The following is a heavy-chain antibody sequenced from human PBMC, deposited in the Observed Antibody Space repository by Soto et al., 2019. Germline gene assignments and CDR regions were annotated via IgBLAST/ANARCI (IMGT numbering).Heavy chain of an antibody. V-gene: IGHV3-23*01. CDR3: AGICFGELFPDTAMMYYFDY. J-gene: IGHJ4*02. CDR1: GFTFSSYA. Sequence: GGSLRLSCAASGFTFSSYAMSWVRQAPGKGLEWVSAISGSGGSTYYAGSVKGRFTISRDNSKNTLYLQMNSLRAEDTAVYYWAGICFGELFPDTAMMYYFDYGGQETLVTVSS. D-gene: IGHD3-10*01. CDR2: ISGSGGST.